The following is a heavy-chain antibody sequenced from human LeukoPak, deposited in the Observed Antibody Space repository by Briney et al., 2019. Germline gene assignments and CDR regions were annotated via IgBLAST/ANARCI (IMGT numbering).Heavy chain of an antibody. CDR1: GFTFSNYS. Sequence: GGSLRLSCAASGFTFSNYSMAWVRQAPGKGLEWVSFISSSSSYIYYADSVKGRFAISRDNAKNSLYLQMNSLRTEDTALYYCAHTVTPRYFQFWGQGTLVTVSS. CDR3: AHTVTPRYFQF. J-gene: IGHJ1*01. CDR2: ISSSSSYI. D-gene: IGHD4-17*01. V-gene: IGHV3-21*01.